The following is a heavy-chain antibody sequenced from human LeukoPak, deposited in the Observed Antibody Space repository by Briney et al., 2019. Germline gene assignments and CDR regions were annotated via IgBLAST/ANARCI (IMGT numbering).Heavy chain of an antibody. V-gene: IGHV1-69*13. CDR2: IIPIFGTA. J-gene: IGHJ4*02. CDR1: GGTFSSYA. D-gene: IGHD3-3*01. Sequence: GASVNVSCKASGGTFSSYAISWVRQAPGQGLEWMGGIIPIFGTANYAQKFQGRVTITADESTSTAYMELSSLRSEDTAVYYCARGDFVSGGYPFDYWGQGTLVTVSS. CDR3: ARGDFVSGGYPFDY.